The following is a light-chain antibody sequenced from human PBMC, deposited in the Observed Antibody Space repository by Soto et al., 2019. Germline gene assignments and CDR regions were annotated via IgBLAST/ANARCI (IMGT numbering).Light chain of an antibody. CDR2: RNN. V-gene: IGLV1-44*01. CDR3: AAWDDSQNGYVV. Sequence: QPELTQPPSASGTPGQRVTISCSGSRYNIGSNTVSWYQQVPGTAPRLLLYRNNLRPSGVPDRFSGSKSDTSASLAISGLQSEDEADYYCAAWDDSQNGYVVFGGGTKLTVL. CDR1: RYNIGSNT. J-gene: IGLJ2*01.